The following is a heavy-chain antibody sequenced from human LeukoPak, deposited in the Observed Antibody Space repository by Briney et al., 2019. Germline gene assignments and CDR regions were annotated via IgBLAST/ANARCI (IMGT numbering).Heavy chain of an antibody. Sequence: GGTLRLSCEASGFTFSAYGMTWVRQAPGKGLEWVSSIGSDNKPHYSESVKGRFAISRDNSKSMLFLQLNSLRAEDTALYYCARDLHHYVAMAVCSRGTTVTVSS. CDR2: IGSDNKP. V-gene: IGHV3-23*01. J-gene: IGHJ6*02. CDR1: GFTFSAYG. CDR3: ARDLHHYVAMAV. D-gene: IGHD3-10*02.